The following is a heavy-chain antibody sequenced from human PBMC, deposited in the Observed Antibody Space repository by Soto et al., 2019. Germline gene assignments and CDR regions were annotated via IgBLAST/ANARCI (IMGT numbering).Heavy chain of an antibody. J-gene: IGHJ4*02. CDR2: ISSNGGST. V-gene: IGHV3-64*01. D-gene: IGHD3-10*01. CDR3: GSLKLFTNRAVSPLGWGVIDS. CDR1: GFTFSSYA. Sequence: GGSLRLSCAASGFTFSSYAMHWVRQAPGKGLEWVSAISSNGGSTYYANSVKGRFTISRENSKNTQYLQMGSVRAEDTAVYCCGSLKLFTNRAVSPLGWGVIDSWGQGTPVTVSS.